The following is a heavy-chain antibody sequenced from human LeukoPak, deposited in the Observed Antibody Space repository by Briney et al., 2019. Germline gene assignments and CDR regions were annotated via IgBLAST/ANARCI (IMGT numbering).Heavy chain of an antibody. CDR1: GFTFSNYA. J-gene: IGHJ4*02. V-gene: IGHV3-23*01. CDR3: AKDLLKNYYDSSGYQAFDY. D-gene: IGHD3-22*01. CDR2: ISGSGGST. Sequence: PGGSLRLSCAASGFTFSNYAMSWVRQAPGKGLEWVSAISGSGGSTYYADSVKGRFTISRDNSKNTLYLQMNSLRAEDTAVYYCAKDLLKNYYDSSGYQAFDYWGQGTLVTVSS.